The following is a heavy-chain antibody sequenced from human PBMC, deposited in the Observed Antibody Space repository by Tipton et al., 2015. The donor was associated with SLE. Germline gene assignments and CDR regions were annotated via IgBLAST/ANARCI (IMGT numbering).Heavy chain of an antibody. D-gene: IGHD1-26*01. J-gene: IGHJ2*01. V-gene: IGHV4-39*01. Sequence: TLSLTCTVSGGSISSSSYYWGWIRQPPGKGLEWIGSIYYSGITYQNPSLKSRLTMSVDTSKNQFSLKLNSLTAADTAVYYCARRGVGATYWYFDLWGRGTLVTVSS. CDR3: ARRGVGATYWYFDL. CDR2: IYYSGIT. CDR1: GGSISSSSYY.